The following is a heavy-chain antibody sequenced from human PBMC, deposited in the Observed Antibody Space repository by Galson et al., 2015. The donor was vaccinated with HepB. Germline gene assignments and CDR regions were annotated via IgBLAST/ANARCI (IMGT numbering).Heavy chain of an antibody. D-gene: IGHD3-16*01. CDR1: GFTFTSSA. CDR2: IVDGSGNT. CDR3: AADRGGGDAWFDP. V-gene: IGHV1-58*02. Sequence: SVKVSCKASGFTFTSSAMQWVRQARGQRLEWIGWIVDGSGNTNYAQKFQERVTITRDMSTSTAYMELSSLRSEDTAVYYCAADRGGGDAWFDPWGQGTLVTVSS. J-gene: IGHJ5*02.